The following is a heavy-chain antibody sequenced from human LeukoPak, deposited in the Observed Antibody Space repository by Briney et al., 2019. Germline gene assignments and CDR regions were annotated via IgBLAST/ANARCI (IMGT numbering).Heavy chain of an antibody. CDR1: GFTFGNYE. J-gene: IGHJ4*02. CDR2: ISSSGSAI. Sequence: GGSLRLSCAASGFTFGNYEMNWVRQAPGKGLEWVSHISSSGSAIYYADSVKGRFTISRDNAKNSLYLQMNSLRAEDTAVYYCARDSSPEGFDYWGQGTLVTVSS. V-gene: IGHV3-48*03. D-gene: IGHD6-13*01. CDR3: ARDSSPEGFDY.